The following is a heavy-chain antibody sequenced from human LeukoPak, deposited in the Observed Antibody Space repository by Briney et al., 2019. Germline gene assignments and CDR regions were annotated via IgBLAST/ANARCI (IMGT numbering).Heavy chain of an antibody. D-gene: IGHD6-13*01. CDR2: ISSNGGST. CDR3: VKDRILAAAGYYFDY. Sequence: GGSLRLSCSASGFTFSSYAMHWVRQAPGKGLEYVSAISSNGGSTYYADSVKGRFTISRDNSKNTLYLQMSSPRAEDTAVYYCVKDRILAAAGYYFDYWGQGTLVTVSS. V-gene: IGHV3-64D*06. CDR1: GFTFSSYA. J-gene: IGHJ4*02.